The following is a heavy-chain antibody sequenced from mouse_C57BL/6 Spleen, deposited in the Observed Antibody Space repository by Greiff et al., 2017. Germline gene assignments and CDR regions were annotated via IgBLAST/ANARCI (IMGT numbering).Heavy chain of an antibody. Sequence: QVQLQQPGAELVKPGASVKMSCKASGYTFTSYWITWVKQRPGQGLEWIGDIYPGSGGTNYNEKFKSKATLTVDTSSSTAYMQLSSLTSEDSAVYYCARGRSHYAMDYWGQGTSVTVSS. J-gene: IGHJ4*01. CDR1: GYTFTSYW. V-gene: IGHV1-55*01. CDR3: ARGRSHYAMDY. CDR2: IYPGSGGT.